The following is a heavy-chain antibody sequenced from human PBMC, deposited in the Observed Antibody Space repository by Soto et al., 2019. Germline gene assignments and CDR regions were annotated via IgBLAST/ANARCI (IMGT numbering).Heavy chain of an antibody. CDR3: ARGGGYNEPIGY. D-gene: IGHD6-25*01. CDR2: INAGNGNT. Sequence: ASVKVSCKASGYTFTSYAMHWVRQAPGQRLEWMGWINAGNGNTKYSQKFQGRVTITRDTSASTAYMELSSLRSEDTAVYYCARGGGYNEPIGYWGQGTLVTVSS. V-gene: IGHV1-3*01. CDR1: GYTFTSYA. J-gene: IGHJ4*02.